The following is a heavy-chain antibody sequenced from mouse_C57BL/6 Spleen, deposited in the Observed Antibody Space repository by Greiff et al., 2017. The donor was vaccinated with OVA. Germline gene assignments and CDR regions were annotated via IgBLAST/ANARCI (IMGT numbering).Heavy chain of an antibody. V-gene: IGHV14-4*01. CDR2: IDPENGDT. J-gene: IGHJ2*01. Sequence: EVQLVESGAELVRPGASVKLSCTASGFNIKDDYMHWVKQRPEQGLEWIGWIDPENGDTEYASKFQGKATITADTSSNTAYLQLSSLTSEDTAVYYCTTLVADYWGQGTTLTVSS. CDR1: GFNIKDDY. CDR3: TTLVADY. D-gene: IGHD1-1*01.